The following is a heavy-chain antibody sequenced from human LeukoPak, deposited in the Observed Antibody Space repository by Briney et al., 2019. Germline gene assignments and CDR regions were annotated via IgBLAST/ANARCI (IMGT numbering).Heavy chain of an antibody. CDR1: GGSISSYY. CDR3: ARVGSGWSFDY. Sequence: SETLSLTCTVSGGSISSYYWSWIRQPAGRGLEWIGRIQTSGSTNYNPSLKSRVTMSVDTSKNKFSLKVNAVTAADTAVYYCARVGSGWSFDYWGQGTLVTVSS. J-gene: IGHJ4*02. CDR2: IQTSGST. D-gene: IGHD6-19*01. V-gene: IGHV4-4*07.